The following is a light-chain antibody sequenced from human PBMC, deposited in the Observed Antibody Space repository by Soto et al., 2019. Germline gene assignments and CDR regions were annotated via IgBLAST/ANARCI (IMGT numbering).Light chain of an antibody. J-gene: IGLJ2*01. Sequence: QPASVSGSPGQSITISCTGTSSDVGGYNYVSWYQHHPGKAPKLIIFEVSHRPSGVSNRFSGSKSGNTASLTISGLQTEDEADYYCTSYTRTRNLLFGGGTKLTVL. CDR2: EVS. CDR1: SSDVGGYNY. V-gene: IGLV2-14*01. CDR3: TSYTRTRNLL.